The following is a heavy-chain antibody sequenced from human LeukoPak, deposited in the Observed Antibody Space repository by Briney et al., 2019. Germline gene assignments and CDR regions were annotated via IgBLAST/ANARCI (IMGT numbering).Heavy chain of an antibody. CDR2: IGTAGDT. CDR3: ANSRRSGYWYFDL. J-gene: IGHJ2*01. Sequence: GGSLRLSCAASGFTFSNYDMHWVRQVTGKGLEWVSGIGTAGDTYYPGSVKGRFTISRENAKNSLYLQMNSLRAEDTAVYYCANSRRSGYWYFDLWGRGTLVTVSS. CDR1: GFTFSNYD. V-gene: IGHV3-13*01. D-gene: IGHD3-22*01.